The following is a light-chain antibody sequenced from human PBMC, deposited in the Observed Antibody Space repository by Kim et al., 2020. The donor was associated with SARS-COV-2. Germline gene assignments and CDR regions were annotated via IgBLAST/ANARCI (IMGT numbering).Light chain of an antibody. CDR2: WAS. J-gene: IGKJ4*01. V-gene: IGKV4-1*01. CDR1: QSVLYSSNNKNY. Sequence: DIVMTQSPDSLAVSLGERATINCKSSQSVLYSSNNKNYLAWYQQKPGQPPKLLIYWASTRESGVPDRFSGSGSGTDFTLTISSPQAEDVAVYYCQQYYSTPLTLGGGTKLEI. CDR3: QQYYSTPLT.